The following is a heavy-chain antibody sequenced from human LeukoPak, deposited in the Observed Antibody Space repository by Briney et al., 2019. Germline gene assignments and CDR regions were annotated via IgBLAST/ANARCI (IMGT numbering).Heavy chain of an antibody. V-gene: IGHV1-69*05. D-gene: IGHD6-13*01. J-gene: IGHJ4*02. CDR1: GYTFTSCD. Sequence: SVKVSCKASGYTFTSCDINWVRQAPGQGLEWMGGIIPIFGTANYAQKFQGRVTITTDESTSTAYMELSSLRSEDTAVYYCARAMGSSSYFDYWGQGTLVTVSS. CDR2: IIPIFGTA. CDR3: ARAMGSSSYFDY.